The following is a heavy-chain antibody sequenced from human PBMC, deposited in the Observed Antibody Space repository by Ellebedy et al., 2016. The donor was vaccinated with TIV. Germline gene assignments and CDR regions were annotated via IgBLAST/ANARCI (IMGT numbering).Heavy chain of an antibody. CDR1: GFSFRSYW. V-gene: IGHV3-7*01. D-gene: IGHD4-17*01. J-gene: IGHJ5*01. Sequence: PGGSLRLSCAASGFSFRSYWMSWVRQAPGKELEWVANIYQDGSEKYYVDSVEGRFTISRDNAKNELYLQMKSLKVEDTAVYYCARRGSYGDYAVHVNSWFDSWGQGTPVTVSP. CDR3: ARRGSYGDYAVHVNSWFDS. CDR2: IYQDGSEK.